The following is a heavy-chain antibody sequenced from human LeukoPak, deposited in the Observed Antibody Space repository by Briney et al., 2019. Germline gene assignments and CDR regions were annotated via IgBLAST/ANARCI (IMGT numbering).Heavy chain of an antibody. Sequence: ASVKVSCKASGYTFTSYGISWVRQAPGQGLEWMGWISAYNGNTNYAQKLQGRVTMTTDTSTSTAYMELRSLRSDDTAVYYCTTESITMIVVVITEDAEYFQHWGQGTLVTDSS. CDR3: TTESITMIVVVITEDAEYFQH. D-gene: IGHD3-22*01. V-gene: IGHV1-18*01. CDR1: GYTFTSYG. CDR2: ISAYNGNT. J-gene: IGHJ1*01.